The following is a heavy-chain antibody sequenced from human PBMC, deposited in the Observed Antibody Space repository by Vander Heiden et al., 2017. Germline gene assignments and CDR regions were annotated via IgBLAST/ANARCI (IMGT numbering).Heavy chain of an antibody. J-gene: IGHJ3*02. CDR1: GFTFSSSG. V-gene: IGHV3-33*01. Sequence: QVQLVESGGGVVQPGRSLRLSCAASGFTFSSSGMHWVRQAPGKGVEWVAVIWYDGSNKYYADSVKGRFTISRDNSKNTLYLQRNSLRAEDTAVYYCARDPQQLADAFDIWGQGTMVTVSS. D-gene: IGHD6-13*01. CDR2: IWYDGSNK. CDR3: ARDPQQLADAFDI.